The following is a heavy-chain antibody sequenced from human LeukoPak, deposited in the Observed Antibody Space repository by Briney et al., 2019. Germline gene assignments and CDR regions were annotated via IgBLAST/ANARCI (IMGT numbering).Heavy chain of an antibody. CDR2: ISNDGTST. J-gene: IGHJ3*02. V-gene: IGHV3-74*01. CDR1: GFTFSTYW. Sequence: PGGSLRLSCAASGFTFSTYWMHWVRQAPGKGLVWVSRISNDGTSTSYADSVKGRFTISRDNAKNTLYLQMNSLRAEDTAVYYCAREEQWSGAFDTWGQGTMVTVSS. D-gene: IGHD6-19*01. CDR3: AREEQWSGAFDT.